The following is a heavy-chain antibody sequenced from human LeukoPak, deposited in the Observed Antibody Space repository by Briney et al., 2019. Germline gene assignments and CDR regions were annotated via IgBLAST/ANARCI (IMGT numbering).Heavy chain of an antibody. J-gene: IGHJ4*02. CDR2: INHLGST. D-gene: IGHD3-9*01. CDR1: GGSFSGYY. CDR3: ARGGYNIDWMKDAPDN. Sequence: SETLSLTCGVYGGSFSGYYYNWIRQSPGKGLEWIAEINHLGSTNYNPSLKSRVAISIDTSKSQFSLSLSSVTAADTAVYYCARGGYNIDWMKDAPDNWGQGTLVTVSS. V-gene: IGHV4-34*01.